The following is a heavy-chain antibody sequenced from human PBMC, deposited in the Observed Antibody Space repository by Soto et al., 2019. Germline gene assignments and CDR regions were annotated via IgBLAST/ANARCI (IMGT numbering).Heavy chain of an antibody. Sequence: VQLVESGGGVVQPGRSLRLSCAASGFTFSAYDMHWVRQTTGKGLEWVSAIGAADDPYYLGSVKGRFTISRENAKNSLYLQMNSLRAEDTAVYYCARAYSGRLPRRADYYFAMDVWGQGTTVTVSS. CDR1: GFTFSAYD. CDR2: IGAADDP. J-gene: IGHJ6*02. D-gene: IGHD2-15*01. V-gene: IGHV3-13*05. CDR3: ARAYSGRLPRRADYYFAMDV.